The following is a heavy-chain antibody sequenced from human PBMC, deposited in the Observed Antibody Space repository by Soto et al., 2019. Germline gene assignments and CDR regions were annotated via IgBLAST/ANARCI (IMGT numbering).Heavy chain of an antibody. CDR2: IKQDESDK. CDR1: GFRFRDYW. CDR3: AAYCYTMTCTHFHGYS. V-gene: IGHV3-7*03. J-gene: IGHJ5*02. D-gene: IGHD3-16*02. Sequence: GSLRLSFAVSGFRFRDYWMSWVRQAPGKGLEWVANIKQDESDKYYVDSVKGRFTISRDNAKNALYLQMNSLRVEDTAIYYCAAYCYTMTCTHFHGYSWGQGTQVTVSS.